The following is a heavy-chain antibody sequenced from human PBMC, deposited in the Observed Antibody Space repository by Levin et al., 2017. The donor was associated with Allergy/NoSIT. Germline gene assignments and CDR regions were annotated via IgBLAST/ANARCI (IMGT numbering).Heavy chain of an antibody. CDR3: ARDGSFDCSSTSCWDNFDY. D-gene: IGHD2-2*01. CDR1: GFTFSSYA. CDR2: ISYDGSNK. J-gene: IGHJ4*02. V-gene: IGHV3-30-3*01. Sequence: GGSLRLSCAASGFTFSSYAMHWVRQAPGKGLEWVAVISYDGSNKYYADSVKGRFTISRDNSKNTLYLQMNSLRAEDTAVYYCARDGSFDCSSTSCWDNFDYWGQGTLVTVSS.